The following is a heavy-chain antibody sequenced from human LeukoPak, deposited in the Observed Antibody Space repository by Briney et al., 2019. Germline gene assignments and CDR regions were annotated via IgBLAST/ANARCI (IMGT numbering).Heavy chain of an antibody. CDR3: AKGGTGEVTNFDY. J-gene: IGHJ4*02. D-gene: IGHD3-16*01. Sequence: HPGGSLRLSCAASGFNFSSYGMHWVRQAPGKGLEWVSFIRYDETNRYYADSVKGRFPISRDNSKSTLYLQMNSLRAEDTAFYYCAKGGTGEVTNFDYWGQGTLVTVSS. CDR1: GFNFSSYG. V-gene: IGHV3-30*02. CDR2: IRYDETNR.